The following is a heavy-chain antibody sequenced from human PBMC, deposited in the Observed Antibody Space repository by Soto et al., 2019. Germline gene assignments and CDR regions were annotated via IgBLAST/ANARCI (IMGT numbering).Heavy chain of an antibody. CDR3: ARVYMNGDYEPYWYFDL. Sequence: QVQLVESGGGVVQPGRSLRLSCAASGFTFSSYGMHWVRQAPGKGLEWVAVIWYDGSNKYYADSVKGRFTISRDNSKNTLYLQMNSLRAEDTAVYYCARVYMNGDYEPYWYFDLWGRGTLVTVSS. CDR2: IWYDGSNK. J-gene: IGHJ2*01. CDR1: GFTFSSYG. V-gene: IGHV3-33*01. D-gene: IGHD4-17*01.